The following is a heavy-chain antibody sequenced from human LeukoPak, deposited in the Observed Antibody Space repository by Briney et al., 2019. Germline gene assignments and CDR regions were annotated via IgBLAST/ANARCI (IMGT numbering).Heavy chain of an antibody. D-gene: IGHD6-19*01. J-gene: IGHJ4*02. CDR1: DDSVGSDSYY. Sequence: SETLSLTCTVSDDSVGSDSYYWSWIRQPPGKGLEWIGNIHYSGSTNYNPSLKSRLTISVDTSKKQFSLELHSVTAADTAVYYCARWVKVAGAFDYWGQGTLVTASA. V-gene: IGHV4-61*01. CDR2: IHYSGST. CDR3: ARWVKVAGAFDY.